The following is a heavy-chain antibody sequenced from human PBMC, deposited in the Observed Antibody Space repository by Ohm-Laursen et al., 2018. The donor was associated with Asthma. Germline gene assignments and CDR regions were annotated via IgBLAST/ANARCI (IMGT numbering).Heavy chain of an antibody. Sequence: SLRLSCAASGFTFSSYWMHWVRQAPGKGLVWVSRINSDGSSTSYADSVKGRFTISRDNAKNTLYLQMNSLRAEDTALYYCAKGDLGWYGNSAYSHWGQGTLVTVSS. CDR3: AKGDLGWYGNSAYSH. V-gene: IGHV3-74*01. J-gene: IGHJ4*02. CDR2: INSDGSST. D-gene: IGHD3-22*01. CDR1: GFTFSSYW.